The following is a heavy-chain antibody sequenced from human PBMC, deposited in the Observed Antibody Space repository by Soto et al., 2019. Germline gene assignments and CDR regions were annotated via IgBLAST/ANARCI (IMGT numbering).Heavy chain of an antibody. CDR3: ARQPGGGGY. Sequence: EVQLVESGGGLIQPGGSLRLSCAVSGFTVSNNYMSWVRQAPGKGLEGVSVIYSGGYTAYGDSVKGRFTISRDNSKNTPYPQKNSPGAAATAVYSGARQPGGGGYWGQGTLVTVSS. J-gene: IGHJ4*02. CDR2: IYSGGYT. CDR1: GFTVSNNY. V-gene: IGHV3-53*01. D-gene: IGHD2-2*01.